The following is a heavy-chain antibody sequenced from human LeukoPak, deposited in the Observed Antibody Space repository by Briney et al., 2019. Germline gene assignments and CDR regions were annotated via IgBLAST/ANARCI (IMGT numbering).Heavy chain of an antibody. Sequence: GGSLRLSCAASGFTFSSYWMSWVRQAPGKGLEWVANIKQDGSEKHYVDSVKGRFTISRDNAKNSLYLQMNSLRAEDTAVYYCARVVVVTATPYYFDYWGQGTLVTVSS. CDR2: IKQDGSEK. V-gene: IGHV3-7*01. D-gene: IGHD2-15*01. CDR3: ARVVVVTATPYYFDY. CDR1: GFTFSSYW. J-gene: IGHJ4*02.